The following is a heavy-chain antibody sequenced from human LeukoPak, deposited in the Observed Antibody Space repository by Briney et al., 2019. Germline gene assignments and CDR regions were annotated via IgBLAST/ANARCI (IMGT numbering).Heavy chain of an antibody. V-gene: IGHV4-59*01. Sequence: PSETLSLTCTVSGGSISSYYWSWIRQPPGKGLEWIGYIYYSGSTNYNTSLKSRVTISVDTSKNQCSRRLRSVTAADTAVYYCARVTGFVIEDYFDYWGQGTLVTVSS. CDR2: IYYSGST. D-gene: IGHD3-22*01. CDR3: ARVTGFVIEDYFDY. CDR1: GGSISSYY. J-gene: IGHJ4*02.